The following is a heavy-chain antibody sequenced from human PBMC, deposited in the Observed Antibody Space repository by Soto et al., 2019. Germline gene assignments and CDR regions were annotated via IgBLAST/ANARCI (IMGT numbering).Heavy chain of an antibody. CDR3: ARDLDGLHDDTSGPFPRPG. Sequence: TSETLSLTCTVSGGSISSDDYYWSWIRQAPGRGLEWIGYIHSSGSIYYNPSLKSRATMSIDTAGNQFSLKVSSVTVADTAVYYCARDLDGLHDDTSGPFPRPGWGQGALVTVSS. D-gene: IGHD3-22*01. CDR1: GGSISSDDYY. V-gene: IGHV4-30-4*01. CDR2: IHSSGSI. J-gene: IGHJ1*01.